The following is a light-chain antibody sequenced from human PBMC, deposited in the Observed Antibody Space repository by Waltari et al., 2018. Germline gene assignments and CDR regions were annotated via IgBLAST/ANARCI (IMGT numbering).Light chain of an antibody. CDR2: GDR. J-gene: IGLJ3*02. V-gene: IGLV1-40*01. CDR3: QSYDSSLSGWV. CDR1: SSNIGAGYD. Sequence: QSVLTQPPSVSGAPGQRVTISCPGSSSNIGAGYDVHWYQQLPGTAPKLLIFGDRNRAPGVPDRFSGSKSGASASRAITGLQAEDEADYDCQSYDSSLSGWVFGGGTKLTVL.